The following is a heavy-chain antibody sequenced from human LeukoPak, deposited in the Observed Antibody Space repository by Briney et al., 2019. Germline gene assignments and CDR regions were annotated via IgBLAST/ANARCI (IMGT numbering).Heavy chain of an antibody. V-gene: IGHV4-39*01. CDR3: ARVEVSSSWPYYYYGMDV. CDR1: GGSISSSSYY. D-gene: IGHD6-13*01. Sequence: SETLSLTCTVSGGSISSSSYYWGWIRQPPGKGLEWIGSIYYSGSTYYSPSLKSRVTISVDTSKNQFSLKLSSVTAADTAVYYCARVEVSSSWPYYYYGMDVWGQGTTVTVSS. J-gene: IGHJ6*02. CDR2: IYYSGST.